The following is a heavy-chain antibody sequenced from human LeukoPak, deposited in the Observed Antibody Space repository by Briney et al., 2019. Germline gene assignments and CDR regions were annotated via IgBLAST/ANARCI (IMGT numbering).Heavy chain of an antibody. D-gene: IGHD3-10*01. CDR3: ARVQADYYGSGSPTFDY. Sequence: SETLSLTCTVSGGSISSSNNYWGWIRQPPGKGLEWIGSIYYGGSTYYNPSLRSRVTISVDTSKNQFSLRLSSVTAADTAVYYCARVQADYYGSGSPTFDYWGQGTLVTVSS. CDR1: GGSISSSNNY. J-gene: IGHJ4*02. V-gene: IGHV4-39*07. CDR2: IYYGGST.